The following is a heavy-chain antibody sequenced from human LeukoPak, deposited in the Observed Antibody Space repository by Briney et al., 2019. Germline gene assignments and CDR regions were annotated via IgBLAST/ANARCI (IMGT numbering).Heavy chain of an antibody. D-gene: IGHD4-17*01. CDR1: GDSLSSNSAA. CDR3: GRAGVMTTVTTFDY. V-gene: IGHV6-1*01. CDR2: TYYRSKLYK. Sequence: SQTLSLTCALSGDSLSSNSAAWDWLRQSPSSGLEWLGRTYYRSKLYKDYAGSVKSRTTITPDTSKNQFSLQLKSVTPEDTAGYYCGRAGVMTTVTTFDYWGQGTLVTVS. J-gene: IGHJ4*02.